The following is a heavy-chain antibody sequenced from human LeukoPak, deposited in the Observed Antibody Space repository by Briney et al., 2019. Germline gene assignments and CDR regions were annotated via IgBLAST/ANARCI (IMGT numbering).Heavy chain of an antibody. V-gene: IGHV3-7*01. J-gene: IGHJ4*02. CDR1: GFTFTNYW. Sequence: GGSLRLSCAASGFTFTNYWMSWVRQAPGKGLEVVANIKQDRSEKYYVDSVKGRFTISRDNAKNSLYLQMNSMRAEDTAVYYCARLREIPVFGVVTKSTSYFDYWGQGTLVTVSS. CDR3: ARLREIPVFGVVTKSTSYFDY. D-gene: IGHD3-3*01. CDR2: IKQDRSEK.